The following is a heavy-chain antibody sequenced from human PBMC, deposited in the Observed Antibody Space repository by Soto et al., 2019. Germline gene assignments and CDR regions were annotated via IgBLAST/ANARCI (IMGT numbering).Heavy chain of an antibody. J-gene: IGHJ6*02. CDR1: GYSFTSYW. D-gene: IGHD2-15*01. V-gene: IGHV5-10-1*01. CDR2: IDPSDSYT. Sequence: PGESLKISCKGSGYSFTSYWISWVRQMPGKGLEWMGRIDPSDSYTNYSPSFQGHVTISADKSISTAYLQWSSLKASDTAMYYCARLSLHSSDYYYYGMDVWGQGTTVTVSS. CDR3: ARLSLHSSDYYYYGMDV.